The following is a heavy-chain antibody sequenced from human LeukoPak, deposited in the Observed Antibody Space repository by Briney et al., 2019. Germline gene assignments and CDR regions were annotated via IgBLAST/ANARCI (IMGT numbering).Heavy chain of an antibody. D-gene: IGHD2-2*01. CDR3: ANKVYCSTTSCYHAGY. J-gene: IGHJ4*02. CDR1: GDSISSSNW. V-gene: IGHV4-4*02. Sequence: SETLSLTCAVSGDSISSSNWWSWVRQPPGKGLEWIGETYHSGTTNYNPSLKSRVTISIDTSKNQFSLKLRSVTAADTAVYYCANKVYCSTTSCYHAGYWGQGTLVTVSS. CDR2: TYHSGTT.